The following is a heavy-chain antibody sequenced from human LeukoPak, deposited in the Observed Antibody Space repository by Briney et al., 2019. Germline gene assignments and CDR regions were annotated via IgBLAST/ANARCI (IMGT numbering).Heavy chain of an antibody. V-gene: IGHV4-59*01. J-gene: IGHJ4*02. Sequence: PSETLSLTCTVSGGSISSYYRSWIRQPPGKGLEWIGYIYYSGSTNYNPSLKSRVTISVDTSKNQFSLKLSSVTAADTAVYYCARVISHVDYWGQGTLVTVSS. D-gene: IGHD3-10*01. CDR1: GGSISSYY. CDR2: IYYSGST. CDR3: ARVISHVDY.